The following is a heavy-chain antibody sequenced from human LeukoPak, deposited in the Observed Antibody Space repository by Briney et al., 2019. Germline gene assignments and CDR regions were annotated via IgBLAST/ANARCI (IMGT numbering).Heavy chain of an antibody. J-gene: IGHJ5*02. Sequence: SQTLSHTCTVSGGSISSGGYYWSWIRQHPGKGLEWIGYIYYSGSTYYNPSLKSRVTISVDTSKNQFSLKLSSVTAADTAVYYCARCLMVRNPNWFDPWGQGTLVTVSS. CDR2: IYYSGST. CDR3: ARCLMVRNPNWFDP. V-gene: IGHV4-31*03. CDR1: GGSISSGGYY. D-gene: IGHD3-10*01.